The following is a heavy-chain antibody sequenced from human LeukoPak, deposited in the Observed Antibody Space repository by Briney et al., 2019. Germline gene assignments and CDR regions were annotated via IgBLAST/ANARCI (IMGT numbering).Heavy chain of an antibody. Sequence: PGGSLRLSCAASGFTFSDYYMSWIRQAPGKGLEWVSYISSSGSTIYYADSVKGRFTISRDNAKNSLYLQMNSLRAEDTAVYYCARAIVVPAYNRGMGVWGQGTTVTVSS. D-gene: IGHD2-2*01. V-gene: IGHV3-11*01. CDR3: ARAIVVPAYNRGMGV. J-gene: IGHJ6*02. CDR1: GFTFSDYY. CDR2: ISSSGSTI.